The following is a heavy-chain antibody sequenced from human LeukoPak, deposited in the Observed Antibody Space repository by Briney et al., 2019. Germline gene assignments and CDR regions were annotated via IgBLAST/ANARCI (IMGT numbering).Heavy chain of an antibody. D-gene: IGHD3-9*01. CDR3: ARALGYFDWFEPGWFDP. V-gene: IGHV4-59*01. CDR2: IYYSGST. J-gene: IGHJ5*02. CDR1: GGSISSYY. Sequence: SETLSLTCTVSGGSISSYYWSRIRQPPGEGLEWIGYIYYSGSTNYNPSLKSRVTISVDTSKNQFSLKLSSVTAADTAVYYCARALGYFDWFEPGWFDPWGQGTLVTVSS.